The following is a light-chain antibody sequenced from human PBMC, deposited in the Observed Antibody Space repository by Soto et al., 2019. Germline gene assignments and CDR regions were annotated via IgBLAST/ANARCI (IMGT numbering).Light chain of an antibody. J-gene: IGLJ2*01. CDR2: GNS. Sequence: QSVLTQPPSVSGAPGQRVTISCTGSSSNIGAGYDVHWYQQLPGTAPKLLIYGNSNRPSGVPDRFSGSKSGTSASLAITGLQAEDEADYYCQSYDSSLSVVVFGGGTQLTGL. V-gene: IGLV1-40*01. CDR1: SSNIGAGYD. CDR3: QSYDSSLSVVV.